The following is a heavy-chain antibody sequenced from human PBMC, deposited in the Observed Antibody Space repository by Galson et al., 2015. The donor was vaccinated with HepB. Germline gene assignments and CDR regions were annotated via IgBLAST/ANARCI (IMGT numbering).Heavy chain of an antibody. CDR3: ARVRWVEYSYGSHPFDY. J-gene: IGHJ4*02. D-gene: IGHD5-18*01. CDR1: GGTFSSYT. Sequence: SVKVSCKASGGTFSSYTISWVRQAPGQGLEWMGRIIPILGIANYAQKFQGRVTITADKSTSTAYMELSSLRSEDTAVYYCARVRWVEYSYGSHPFDYWGQGTLVTVSS. V-gene: IGHV1-69*02. CDR2: IIPILGIA.